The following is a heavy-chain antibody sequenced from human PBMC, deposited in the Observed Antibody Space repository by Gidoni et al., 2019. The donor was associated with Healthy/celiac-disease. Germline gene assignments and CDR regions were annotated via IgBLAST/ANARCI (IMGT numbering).Heavy chain of an antibody. D-gene: IGHD6-13*01. V-gene: IGHV3-9*01. CDR3: ARSSMGTYSSSWYYFDY. CDR1: GFTFDDYA. J-gene: IGHJ4*02. Sequence: EVQLVESGGGLVQPGRSLRLSCAASGFTFDDYAMHWVRQAPGKGLEWVSGISWNSGSIGYADSVKGRFTISRDNAKNSLYLQMNSLRAEDTALYYCARSSMGTYSSSWYYFDYWGQGTLVTVSS. CDR2: ISWNSGSI.